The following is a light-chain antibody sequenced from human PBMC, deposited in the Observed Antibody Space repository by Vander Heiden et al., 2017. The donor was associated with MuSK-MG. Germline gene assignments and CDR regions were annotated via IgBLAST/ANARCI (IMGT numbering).Light chain of an antibody. Sequence: EIVLTQFPDFQSVTLKEKVTITCRASQNIGTSLHWYQQKPDQSPQLLIKYASQSFSGVPSRFSGSGSGTDFTLIINSLEAEDAATYYCHQSSTFPWTFGQGTKVEIK. CDR1: QNIGTS. J-gene: IGKJ1*01. CDR3: HQSSTFPWT. V-gene: IGKV6-21*01. CDR2: YAS.